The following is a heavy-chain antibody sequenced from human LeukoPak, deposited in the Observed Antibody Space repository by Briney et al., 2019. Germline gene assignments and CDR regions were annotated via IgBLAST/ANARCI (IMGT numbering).Heavy chain of an antibody. CDR3: ARARYCSGGSCYLGY. Sequence: VSVKVSCKASGYTFTSYYMHWVRQAPGQGLEWMGIINPSGGSTSYAQKFQGRVTMTRDTSTSTVYMELSSLRSEDTAVYYCARARYCSGGSCYLGYWGQGTLVTVSS. CDR1: GYTFTSYY. J-gene: IGHJ4*02. D-gene: IGHD2-15*01. V-gene: IGHV1-46*01. CDR2: INPSGGST.